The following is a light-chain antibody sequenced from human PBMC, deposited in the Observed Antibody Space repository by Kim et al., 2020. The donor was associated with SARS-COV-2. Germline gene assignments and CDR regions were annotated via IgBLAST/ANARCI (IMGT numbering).Light chain of an antibody. CDR1: SFNIGNNY. CDR3: GTWDSSLSAKV. CDR2: DNN. Sequence: QSVLTQPPSVSAAPGQKVTISCSGSSFNIGNNYVSWYQQLPGTAPKLLIYDNNKRPSGIPDRFSGSKSGTSATLGITGLQTGDEADYYCGTWDSSLSAKVFGGGTQLTVL. V-gene: IGLV1-51*01. J-gene: IGLJ3*02.